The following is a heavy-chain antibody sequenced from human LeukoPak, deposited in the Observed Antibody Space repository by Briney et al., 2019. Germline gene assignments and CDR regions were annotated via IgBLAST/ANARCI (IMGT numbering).Heavy chain of an antibody. CDR1: GFTVSNYH. CDR2: ISSSSSTI. V-gene: IGHV3-48*02. Sequence: GGSLRLSCAASGFTVSNYHTNWVRQAPGKGLEWVPYISSSSSTIHYADSVKGRFTISRDNAKNSLFLQMNSLRDEDTAVYYCARGSSNWGQGTLVTVSS. D-gene: IGHD3-10*01. J-gene: IGHJ4*02. CDR3: ARGSSN.